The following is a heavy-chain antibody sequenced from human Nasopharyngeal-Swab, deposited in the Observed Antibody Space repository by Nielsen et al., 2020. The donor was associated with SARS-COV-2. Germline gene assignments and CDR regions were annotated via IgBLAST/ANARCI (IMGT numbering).Heavy chain of an antibody. CDR1: GFTFTSYG. CDR3: ARMSFWGHDYSNLPQDYYGMDV. Sequence: ASVKVSCKASGFTFTSYGISWVRQAPGQGLEWMGWISAYNGNTNYAQKLQGRATMTTDTSTSTAYMELRSLRSDDTAVYYCARMSFWGHDYSNLPQDYYGMDVWGQGTTVTVSS. D-gene: IGHD4-11*01. CDR2: ISAYNGNT. J-gene: IGHJ6*02. V-gene: IGHV1-18*01.